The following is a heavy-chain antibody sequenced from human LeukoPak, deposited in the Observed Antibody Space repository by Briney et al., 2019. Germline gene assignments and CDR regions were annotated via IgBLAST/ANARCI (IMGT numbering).Heavy chain of an antibody. CDR2: IRYDGFNK. CDR1: GFTFSNYG. D-gene: IGHD1-26*01. Sequence: PGGSLRLSCAASGFTFSNYGMHWVRQAPGKGLEWVASIRYDGFNKYYADSLKGRFTISRDNSKNTLHLQMNSLRAEDTAVYYCAKKTIVGATVDAFDIWGQGTMVIVSS. V-gene: IGHV3-30*02. J-gene: IGHJ3*02. CDR3: AKKTIVGATVDAFDI.